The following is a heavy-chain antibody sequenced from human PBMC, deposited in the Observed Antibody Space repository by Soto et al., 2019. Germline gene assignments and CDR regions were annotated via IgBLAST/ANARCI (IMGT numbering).Heavy chain of an antibody. CDR1: GFTVSSNY. D-gene: IGHD2-2*01. CDR2: IYSGGST. Sequence: GGSLRLSCAASGFTVSSNYMSWVRQAPGKGLEWVSVIYSGGSTYYADSVKGRFTISRDNSKNTLYLQMNSLRAEDTAVYYCARGLRRQLLNWFDPWGQGTLVTVSS. CDR3: ARGLRRQLLNWFDP. J-gene: IGHJ5*02. V-gene: IGHV3-53*01.